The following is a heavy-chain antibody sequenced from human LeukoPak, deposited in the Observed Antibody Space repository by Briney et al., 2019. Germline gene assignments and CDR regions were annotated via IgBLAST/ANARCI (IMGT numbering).Heavy chain of an antibody. J-gene: IGHJ4*02. CDR3: AREVGATKGFDY. CDR1: GYTFTSYY. CDR2: INPSGGST. D-gene: IGHD1-26*01. V-gene: IGHV1-46*01. Sequence: GASVKVSCKASGYTFTSYYMHWVRKAPGQGLEWMGIINPSGGSTSYAQKFQGRVTMTRDTSTSTVYMELSSLRSEDTAVYYCAREVGATKGFDYWGQGTLVTVSS.